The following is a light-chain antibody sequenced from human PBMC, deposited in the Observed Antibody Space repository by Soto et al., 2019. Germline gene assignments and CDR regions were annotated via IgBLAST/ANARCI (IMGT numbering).Light chain of an antibody. J-gene: IGLJ1*01. CDR3: VSYPTSTTYV. CDR1: SSDVGGSNF. CDR2: DVA. Sequence: QSVLTQPASVSDSPGQSITSFCTGTSSDVGGSNFVSWYQQHPGKPPKLIIYDVANRPSGVSNRLSGSKSGSTTSLIISRLQTEDEADYYCVSYPTSTTYVFGTGTKVTVL. V-gene: IGLV2-14*03.